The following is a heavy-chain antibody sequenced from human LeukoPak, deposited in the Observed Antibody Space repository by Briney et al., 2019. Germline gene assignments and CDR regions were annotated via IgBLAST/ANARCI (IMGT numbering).Heavy chain of an antibody. Sequence: GGSLRLSCAASGFTFISYGMSWVRQAPGKGLEWVSAISGSGGSTYYGDSVKGRFTISRDNSKKTLYLQMNSLRAEDTAVYYCAKGRETGPRLRWDYWGQGTLVTVSS. CDR2: ISGSGGST. V-gene: IGHV3-23*01. CDR3: AKGRETGPRLRWDY. J-gene: IGHJ4*02. D-gene: IGHD2-21*01. CDR1: GFTFISYG.